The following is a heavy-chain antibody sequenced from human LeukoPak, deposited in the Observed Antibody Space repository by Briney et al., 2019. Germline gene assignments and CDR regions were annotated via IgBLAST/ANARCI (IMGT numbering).Heavy chain of an antibody. J-gene: IGHJ4*02. CDR1: GGSISSGGHY. D-gene: IGHD2-2*01. CDR3: ASSVSAALY. V-gene: IGHV4-30-2*01. CDR2: IPQSETS. Sequence: PSETLSLTCTVSGGSISSGGHYWSWIRQPPGKGLDWIGYIPQSETSFYNPSLKSRVTISVDRSKNQFSLKLSSVTAADTAVYFCASSVSAALYWGQGTLVTVSP.